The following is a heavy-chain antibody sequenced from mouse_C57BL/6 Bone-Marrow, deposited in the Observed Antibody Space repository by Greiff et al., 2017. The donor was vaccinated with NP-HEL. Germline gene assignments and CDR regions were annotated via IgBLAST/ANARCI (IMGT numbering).Heavy chain of an antibody. V-gene: IGHV1-78*01. CDR2: IYPRDGST. J-gene: IGHJ2*01. CDR3: ARCCYSKGYYLDY. Sequence: VKLQQSDAELVKPGASVKISCKVSGYTFTDHTIHWMKQRPEQGLEWIGYIYPRDGSTKYNEKFKGKATLTADKSSSTAYMQLNSLTSEDSAVYFCARCCYSKGYYLDYWGQGTTLTVSS. CDR1: GYTFTDHT. D-gene: IGHD2-5*01.